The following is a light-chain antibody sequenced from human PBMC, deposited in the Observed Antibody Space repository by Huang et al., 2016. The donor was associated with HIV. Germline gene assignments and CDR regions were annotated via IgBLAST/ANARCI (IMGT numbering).Light chain of an antibody. CDR3: QQYNKWPAEYT. CDR1: QSVYTN. V-gene: IGKV3D-15*01. J-gene: IGKJ2*01. CDR2: AAS. Sequence: VMMSQSPATLAASQGARVTLSCGASQSVYTNLALYQHKPCQPPRLLIYAASTRATVVPARVAGMCSGTEFTRTVDSVQSEDVAVYNCQQYNKWPAEYTFGQGTMLEIK.